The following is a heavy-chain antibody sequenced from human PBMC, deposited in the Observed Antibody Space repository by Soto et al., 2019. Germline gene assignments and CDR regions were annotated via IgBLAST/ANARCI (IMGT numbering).Heavy chain of an antibody. Sequence: PSETLSLTCNVSGGSISSYYWSWIRQPPGKGLEWIGYVYYSGSTNYNPSLKSRVTISIDTSKNQFSLKLSSVTAADTAVYYCARGLISGGPYSGGYYYFDYWGQGTLVTVSS. J-gene: IGHJ4*02. CDR1: GGSISSYY. CDR3: ARGLISGGPYSGGYYYFDY. D-gene: IGHD1-26*01. V-gene: IGHV4-59*12. CDR2: VYYSGST.